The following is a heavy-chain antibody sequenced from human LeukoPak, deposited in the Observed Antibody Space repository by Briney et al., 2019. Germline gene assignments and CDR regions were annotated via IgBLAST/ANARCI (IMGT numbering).Heavy chain of an antibody. J-gene: IGHJ4*02. CDR1: KFTFSSYA. CDR3: AKDHESGYDYVWGSYRYSFAY. Sequence: GGSLRLSCAASKFTFSSYAMSWVRQAPGKGLEWVSTISGSGGSTYYADSMKGRFTISRDNSKNTLYLQMNSLRAEDTAVYYCAKDHESGYDYVWGSYRYSFAYWGQGTLVTVSS. V-gene: IGHV3-23*01. D-gene: IGHD3-16*02. CDR2: ISGSGGST.